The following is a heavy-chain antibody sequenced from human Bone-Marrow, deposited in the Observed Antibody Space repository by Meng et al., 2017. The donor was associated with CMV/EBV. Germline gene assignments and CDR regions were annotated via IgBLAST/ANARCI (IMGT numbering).Heavy chain of an antibody. CDR3: ARLGDCSGGSCYYYYYYGMDV. J-gene: IGHJ6*02. CDR2: INSDGSST. D-gene: IGHD2-15*01. Sequence: LSLTCAASGFTFSSYWMHWVRQAPGKGLAWVSRINSDGSSTSYADSVKGRFTISRDNAKNTLYLQMNSLRAEDTAVYYCARLGDCSGGSCYYYYYYGMDVWRQGTTVTVSS. CDR1: GFTFSSYW. V-gene: IGHV3-74*01.